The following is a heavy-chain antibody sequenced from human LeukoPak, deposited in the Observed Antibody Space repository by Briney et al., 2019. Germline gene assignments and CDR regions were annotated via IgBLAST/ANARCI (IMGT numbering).Heavy chain of an antibody. Sequence: PSETLSLTCIVSGYSMSNDYWSWSRQPPGKGLEWIGFVYYSGSTNYNPSLKSRVTISIDTSKNQFSLKLSSVTPADTAVYSCARDRQLERRGIDYCGQGALVTVSS. J-gene: IGHJ4*02. V-gene: IGHV4-59*01. CDR3: ARDRQLERRGIDY. CDR2: VYYSGST. CDR1: GYSMSNDY. D-gene: IGHD1-1*01.